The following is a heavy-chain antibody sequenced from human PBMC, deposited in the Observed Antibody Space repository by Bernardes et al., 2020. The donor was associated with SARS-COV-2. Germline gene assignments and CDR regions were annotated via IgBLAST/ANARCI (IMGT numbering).Heavy chain of an antibody. CDR2: INYNGST. CDR1: GGSFSGYF. J-gene: IGHJ5*01. D-gene: IGHD6-19*01. V-gene: IGHV4-34*01. Sequence: SEPLSLTCAVYGGSFSGYFWNWIRQSPGKGLEWIGEINYNGSTNYNPSLKSRVTISVDTSKNQFSLHLNSVTAADTAVYYCARWRLVQGGLGFDSWGQGTLVTVSS. CDR3: ARWRLVQGGLGFDS.